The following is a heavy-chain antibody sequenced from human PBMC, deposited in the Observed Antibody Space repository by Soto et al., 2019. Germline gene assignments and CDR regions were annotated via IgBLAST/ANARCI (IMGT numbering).Heavy chain of an antibody. V-gene: IGHV3-30*18. Sequence: PGGSLRLSCAASGFTFSSYGMHWVRQAPGKGLEWVAVISYDGSNKYYADSVKGRFTISRDNSKNTLYLQMNSLRAEDTAVYYCAKDRLVAARTWHWFDPWGQGTLVTVSS. D-gene: IGHD6-6*01. CDR2: ISYDGSNK. J-gene: IGHJ5*02. CDR3: AKDRLVAARTWHWFDP. CDR1: GFTFSSYG.